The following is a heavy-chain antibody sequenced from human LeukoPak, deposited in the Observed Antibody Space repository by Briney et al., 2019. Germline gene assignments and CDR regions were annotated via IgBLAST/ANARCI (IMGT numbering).Heavy chain of an antibody. CDR2: IYPGDSES. J-gene: IGHJ5*02. D-gene: IGHD5-12*01. Sequence: HGESLKISCKGSGYSFTSSWIAWVRQMPGKGPEWMGIIYPGDSESRYSPSFRGQVIISADKSISTAYLQWSSLKASDTVMYYCVRVRYSGSVGFDPWGQGTLVTVSS. V-gene: IGHV5-51*01. CDR1: GYSFTSSW. CDR3: VRVRYSGSVGFDP.